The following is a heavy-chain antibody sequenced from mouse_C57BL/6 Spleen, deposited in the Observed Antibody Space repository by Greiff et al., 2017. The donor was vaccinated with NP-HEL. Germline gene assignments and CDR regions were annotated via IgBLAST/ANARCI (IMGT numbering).Heavy chain of an antibody. CDR3: ARLLRVAMDY. J-gene: IGHJ4*01. V-gene: IGHV1-69*01. Sequence: VQLQQPGAELVMPGASVKLSCKASGYTFTSYWMHWVKQRPGQGLEWIGEIDPSDSYTNYNQKFKGKSTLTVDKSSSTAYMQLSSLTSEDSAVYYCARLLRVAMDYWGQGTSVTVSS. CDR1: GYTFTSYW. D-gene: IGHD1-1*01. CDR2: IDPSDSYT.